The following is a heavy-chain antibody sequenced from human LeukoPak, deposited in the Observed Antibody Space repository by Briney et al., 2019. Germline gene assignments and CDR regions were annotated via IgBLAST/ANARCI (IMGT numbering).Heavy chain of an antibody. J-gene: IGHJ4*02. Sequence: SETLSLTCTVSGGSISTYYWSWIRQPPGKGLEWIGYIYYTGSTNYNPSLKSRVTISVDTSKNQFSLKLSSVTAADTAVYYCARESSPPYYFDYWGQGTLVTVSS. CDR3: ARESSPPYYFDY. CDR1: GGSISTYY. V-gene: IGHV4-59*12. CDR2: IYYTGST.